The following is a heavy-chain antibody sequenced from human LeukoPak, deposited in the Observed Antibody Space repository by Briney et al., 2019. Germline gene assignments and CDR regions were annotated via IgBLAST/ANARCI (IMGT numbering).Heavy chain of an antibody. Sequence: PGGSLRLSCAASGFTLSSYSMNWVRQAPGKGLEWVSSISSSSSYIYYADSVKGRFTISRDNAKNSLYLQMNSLRAEDTAVYYCARDIAASLNYFDYWGQGTLVTVSS. CDR1: GFTLSSYS. D-gene: IGHD6-13*01. CDR3: ARDIAASLNYFDY. V-gene: IGHV3-21*01. J-gene: IGHJ4*02. CDR2: ISSSSSYI.